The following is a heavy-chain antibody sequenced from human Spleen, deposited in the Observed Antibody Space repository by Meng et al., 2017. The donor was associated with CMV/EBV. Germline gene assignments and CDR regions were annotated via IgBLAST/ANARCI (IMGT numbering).Heavy chain of an antibody. CDR2: IRSKASSYAT. CDR1: GFTFSGSA. D-gene: IGHD5-18*01. Sequence: GGSLRLSCAASGFTFSGSAMHWVRQASGKGLEWVGRIRSKASSYATAYAASVKGRFTISRDDSKNTAYLQMNSLKTEDTAVYYCTVGYPYYYYGMDVWGQGTTVTVSS. CDR3: TVGYPYYYYGMDV. J-gene: IGHJ6*02. V-gene: IGHV3-73*01.